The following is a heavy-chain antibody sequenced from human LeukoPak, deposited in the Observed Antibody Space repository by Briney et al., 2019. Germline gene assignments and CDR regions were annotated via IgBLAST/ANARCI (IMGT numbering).Heavy chain of an antibody. D-gene: IGHD6-19*01. CDR3: TGGGWSTDAFDI. V-gene: IGHV3-23*01. J-gene: IGHJ3*02. CDR1: GFTFSNYA. CDR2: ITGSGGST. Sequence: GGSLRLSCAASGFTFSNYAMSWVRQAPGKGLEWVSGITGSGGSTNYADSVKGRFTISRDNSKNTLYLQMSSLRAEDTAVYYCTGGGWSTDAFDIWGQGTMVTVSS.